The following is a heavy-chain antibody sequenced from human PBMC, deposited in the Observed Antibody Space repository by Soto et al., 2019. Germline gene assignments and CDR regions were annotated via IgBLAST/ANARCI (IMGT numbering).Heavy chain of an antibody. CDR2: IYYSGST. V-gene: IGHV4-59*01. CDR1: GGSISSYY. Sequence: SETLSLTCTVSGGSISSYYWSWIRRPPGKGLEWIGYIYYSGSTNYNPSLKSRVTISVDTSKNQFSLKLSSVTAADTAVYYCARDSLASGWRRDYYYYGMDVWGQGTTVTVSS. J-gene: IGHJ6*02. CDR3: ARDSLASGWRRDYYYYGMDV. D-gene: IGHD6-19*01.